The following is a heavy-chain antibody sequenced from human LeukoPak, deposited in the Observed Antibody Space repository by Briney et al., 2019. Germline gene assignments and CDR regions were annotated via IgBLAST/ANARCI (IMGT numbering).Heavy chain of an antibody. CDR2: IYSGGST. Sequence: GGSLRLSCAASGFTVSSNYMSWVRQAPGKGLEWVSSIYSGGSTNYADSVKGRFTISRDNAKNSLYLQMNSLRAEDTAVYYCARDGTLFGLYGMDVWGQGTTVTVSS. J-gene: IGHJ6*02. V-gene: IGHV3-53*01. CDR3: ARDGTLFGLYGMDV. D-gene: IGHD1-1*01. CDR1: GFTVSSNY.